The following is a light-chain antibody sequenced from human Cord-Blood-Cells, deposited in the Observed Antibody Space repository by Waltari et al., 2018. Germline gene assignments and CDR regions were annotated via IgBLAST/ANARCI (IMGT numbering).Light chain of an antibody. V-gene: IGKV1-5*03. CDR2: KAS. Sequence: DLQMTQSPSTLSASVGDRVTITCRASQSISSRLAWYQQKPGKAPKLLIYKASSLESGVPSRFSGSESGTEFTLTISSLQPDDFATYYCQQYNSYSRTFGQGIKVEIK. CDR1: QSISSR. J-gene: IGKJ1*01. CDR3: QQYNSYSRT.